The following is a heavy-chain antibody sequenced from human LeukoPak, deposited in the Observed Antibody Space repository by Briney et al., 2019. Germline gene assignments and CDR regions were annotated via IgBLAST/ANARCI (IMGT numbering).Heavy chain of an antibody. CDR2: INHSGST. Sequence: PSETLSLTCAVYGGSFSGYYWSWIRQPPGKGLEWIGEINHSGSTNYNPPLKSRVTISVDTSKNQFSLKLSSVTAADTAVYYCARGVAAAGPDYYYYYMDVWGKGTTVTVSS. V-gene: IGHV4-34*01. J-gene: IGHJ6*03. CDR3: ARGVAAAGPDYYYYYMDV. D-gene: IGHD6-13*01. CDR1: GGSFSGYY.